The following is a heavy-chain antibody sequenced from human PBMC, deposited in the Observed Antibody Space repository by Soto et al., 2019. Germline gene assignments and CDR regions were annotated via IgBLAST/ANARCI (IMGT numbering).Heavy chain of an antibody. J-gene: IGHJ4*02. CDR2: ISGSGGST. D-gene: IGHD5-12*01. V-gene: IGHV3-23*01. CDR3: AKDEELREATGGYFDY. CDR1: GFTFSSYA. Sequence: GGSLRLSCAASGFTFSSYAMSWVRQAPGKGLEWVSAISGSGGSTYYADSVKGRFTISRDNSKNTLYLQMNSLRAEDTAVYYCAKDEELREATGGYFDYWGQGTLVTVSS.